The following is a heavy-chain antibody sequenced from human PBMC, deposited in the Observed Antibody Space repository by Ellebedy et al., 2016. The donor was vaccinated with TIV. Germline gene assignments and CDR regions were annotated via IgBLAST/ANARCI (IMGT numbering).Heavy chain of an antibody. V-gene: IGHV4-34*01. J-gene: IGHJ3*02. Sequence: SETLSLTCAVYGGSFSGYYWSWIRQPPGKGLEWIGEINHSGSTNYNPSLKSRVTISVDTSKNQFSLKLSSVTAADTAVYYCARRQYSSSWYYAFDIWGQGTMVTVSS. CDR1: GGSFSGYY. CDR2: INHSGST. D-gene: IGHD6-13*01. CDR3: ARRQYSSSWYYAFDI.